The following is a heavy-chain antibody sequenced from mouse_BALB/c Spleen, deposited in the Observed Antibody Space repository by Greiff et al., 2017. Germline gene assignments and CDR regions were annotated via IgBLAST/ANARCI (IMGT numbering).Heavy chain of an antibody. CDR2: IWAGGST. J-gene: IGHJ3*01. V-gene: IGHV2-9*02. CDR3: ARGDYYGSSTGFAY. CDR1: GFSLTSYG. D-gene: IGHD1-1*01. Sequence: VKLVESGPGLVVPSQSLSITCTVSGFSLTSYGVHWVRQPPGKGLEWLGVIWAGGSTNYNSALMSRLSISKDNSKSQVFLKMNSLQTDDTAMYYCARGDYYGSSTGFAYWGQGTLVTVSA.